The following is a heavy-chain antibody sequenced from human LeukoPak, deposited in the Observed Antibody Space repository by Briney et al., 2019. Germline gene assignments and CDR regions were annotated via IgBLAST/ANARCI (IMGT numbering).Heavy chain of an antibody. V-gene: IGHV4-34*01. CDR3: ARRRYDASGYYPSRGRYFDY. J-gene: IGHJ4*02. CDR2: INHSGST. Sequence: SETLSLTCAVYGGSFSGYYWSWVRQPPEKGLEWIGEINHSGSTNYNPSLKSRVTISVDTSKNQFSLELTSVTAADTAVYYCARRRYDASGYYPSRGRYFDYWGQGTLVTVSS. CDR1: GGSFSGYY. D-gene: IGHD3-22*01.